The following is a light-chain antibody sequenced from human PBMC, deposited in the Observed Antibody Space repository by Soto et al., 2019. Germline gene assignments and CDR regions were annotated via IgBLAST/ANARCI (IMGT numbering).Light chain of an antibody. CDR1: SSDIGGYNY. J-gene: IGLJ2*01. Sequence: QYVLTQPASVSGSPGQSITISCTGTSSDIGGYNYVSWYQQHPGKAPNLMIYDVSNRPSGVSSRFSGSKSGNTASLTIAGLQAEDEADYYCSSYASSRDVVFGGGTKLTVL. CDR3: SSYASSRDVV. CDR2: DVS. V-gene: IGLV2-14*01.